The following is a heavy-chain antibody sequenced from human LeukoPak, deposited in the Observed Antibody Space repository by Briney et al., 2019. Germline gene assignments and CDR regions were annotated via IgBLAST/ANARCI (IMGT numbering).Heavy chain of an antibody. V-gene: IGHV4-30-4*01. CDR2: IYYSGST. J-gene: IGHJ6*02. CDR1: GGSISSGDYY. D-gene: IGHD4-11*01. CDR3: ARGGESKYYYYYGMDV. Sequence: PSETLSLTCTVSGGSISSGDYYWSWIRQPPGKGLEWIGYIYYSGSTYYNPSLKSRVTISVDTSKNQFSLKLSSVTAADTAVYYCARGGESKYYYYYGMDVWGQGTTVTVSS.